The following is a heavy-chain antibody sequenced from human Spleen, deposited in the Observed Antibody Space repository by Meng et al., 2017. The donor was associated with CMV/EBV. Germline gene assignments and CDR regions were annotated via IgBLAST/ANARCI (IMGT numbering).Heavy chain of an antibody. CDR3: ATGATLDY. D-gene: IGHD3-10*01. V-gene: IGHV3-21*01. J-gene: IGHJ4*02. CDR2: ISSTSAYI. CDR1: GFTFSSYR. Sequence: GGSLRLSCADSGFTFSSYRINWVRQAPGKGLEWVASISSTSAYIYYAESVEGRFIISRDNAKSSLYLTMDNLAAEDTAVYYCATGATLDYWGQGTLVPSPQ.